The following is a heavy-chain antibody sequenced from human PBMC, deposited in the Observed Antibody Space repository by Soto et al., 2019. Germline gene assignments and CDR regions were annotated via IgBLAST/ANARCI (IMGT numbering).Heavy chain of an antibody. D-gene: IGHD3-10*01. CDR3: ARVNERFGALSSDYYYGMDV. V-gene: IGHV4-4*07. J-gene: IGHJ6*02. CDR2: IYTSGST. CDR1: GGSISSYY. Sequence: KASETLSLTCTVSGGSISSYYWSWIRQPAGKGLEWIGRIYTSGSTNYNPSLKSRVTMSVDTSKNQFSLKLSSVTAADTAVYYCARVNERFGALSSDYYYGMDVWGQGTTVTVSS.